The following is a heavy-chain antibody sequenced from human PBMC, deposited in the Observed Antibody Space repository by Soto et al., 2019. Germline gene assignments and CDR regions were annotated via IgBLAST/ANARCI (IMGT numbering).Heavy chain of an antibody. CDR3: ASYGDYDSSGYY. D-gene: IGHD3-22*01. CDR2: IYYSGST. Sequence: XXTLSLACTVSGGSIRSSSYYWGFIRQPPGKGLEWIGSIYYSGSTYYNPSLKSRVTISVDTSKNQFSLKLSSVTAADTAVYYCASYGDYDSSGYYWGQGTLVTVSS. J-gene: IGHJ1*01. CDR1: GGSIRSSSYY. V-gene: IGHV4-39*01.